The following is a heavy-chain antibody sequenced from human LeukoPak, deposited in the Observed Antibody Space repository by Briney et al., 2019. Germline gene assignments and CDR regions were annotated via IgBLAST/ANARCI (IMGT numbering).Heavy chain of an antibody. D-gene: IGHD2-15*01. CDR1: GFTFSSYA. V-gene: IGHV3-23*03. CDR2: IYSGGST. CDR3: VKDFAAY. J-gene: IGHJ4*02. Sequence: GGSLRLSCAASGFTFSSYAMSWVRQAPGKGLEWVSVIYSGGSTYYADSVKGRFTISRDNSKNTLDLQMISLRAEDTAVYYCVKDFAAYWGQGTLVTVSS.